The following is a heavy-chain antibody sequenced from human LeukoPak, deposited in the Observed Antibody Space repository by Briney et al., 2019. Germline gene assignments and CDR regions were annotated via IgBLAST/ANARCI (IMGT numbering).Heavy chain of an antibody. V-gene: IGHV3-23*01. CDR2: ISGSDGST. D-gene: IGHD2/OR15-2a*01. CDR1: GFTFSGYA. Sequence: GGSLRLSCAASGFTFSGYAISWVRQAPGKGLEWVSTISGSDGSTYYADSVKGRFTISRDNARNLLYLQMNSLRAEDTAVYYCARAGHSTLPSHDAFDIWGQGTMATVSS. J-gene: IGHJ3*02. CDR3: ARAGHSTLPSHDAFDI.